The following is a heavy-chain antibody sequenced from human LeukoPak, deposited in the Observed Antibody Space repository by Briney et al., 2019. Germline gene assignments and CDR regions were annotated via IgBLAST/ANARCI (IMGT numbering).Heavy chain of an antibody. Sequence: ASVKVSCKASGYTFTGYYIHWVRQAPGQGLEWMGWISPYRGNTNYVEKFQGRVTMTTDTSTSTAYMELRSLRSDDTAVYYCARDLDGSGSYYTDYWGQGTLVTVSS. CDR3: ARDLDGSGSYYTDY. CDR1: GYTFTGYY. D-gene: IGHD3-10*01. J-gene: IGHJ4*02. V-gene: IGHV1-18*04. CDR2: ISPYRGNT.